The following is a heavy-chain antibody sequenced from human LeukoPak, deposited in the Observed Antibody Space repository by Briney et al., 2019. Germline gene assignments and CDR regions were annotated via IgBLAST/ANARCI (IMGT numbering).Heavy chain of an antibody. V-gene: IGHV1-2*02. CDR2: INPKSGGT. CDR3: ARGADSSSWGNFDY. CDR1: GYTFSGYY. D-gene: IGHD6-6*01. J-gene: IGHJ4*02. Sequence: ASVEVSCKASGYTFSGYYMHWVRQAPGQGLEWMGWINPKSGGTNEAQKFQGRVTMTRDTSISTAYMELSRLRSDDTAVYYCARGADSSSWGNFDYWGQGTLVTVSS.